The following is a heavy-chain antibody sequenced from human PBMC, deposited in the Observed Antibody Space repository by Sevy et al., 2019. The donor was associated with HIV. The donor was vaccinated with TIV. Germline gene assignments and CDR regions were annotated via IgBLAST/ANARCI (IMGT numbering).Heavy chain of an antibody. CDR2: ISGSGGST. Sequence: GGSLRLSCPASGFTLSSYAMSWVRQAPGKGLEWVSAISGSGGSTYYADSVKGRFTISRDNSKNTLYLQMNSLRAEDTAVYYCAKDCGQLALYPFDYWGQGTLVTVSS. CDR1: GFTLSSYA. V-gene: IGHV3-23*01. D-gene: IGHD6-13*01. J-gene: IGHJ4*02. CDR3: AKDCGQLALYPFDY.